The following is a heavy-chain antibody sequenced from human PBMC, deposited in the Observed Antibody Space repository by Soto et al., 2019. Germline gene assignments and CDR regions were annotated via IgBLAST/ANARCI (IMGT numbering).Heavy chain of an antibody. CDR3: VGKGTTDDX. CDR2: IYNSGGS. J-gene: IGHJ4*02. V-gene: IGHV4-30-4*02. CDR1: GASVRSVDYY. D-gene: IGHD4-17*01. Sequence: PSDTLSLTFSVSGASVRSVDYYWSCIRQAPGKGLELIGYIYNSGGSYYNPSLKGRLTISIDTSKNQFSLKLNSVTAADTAIYYCVGKGTTDDXWGRGTLVTVSX.